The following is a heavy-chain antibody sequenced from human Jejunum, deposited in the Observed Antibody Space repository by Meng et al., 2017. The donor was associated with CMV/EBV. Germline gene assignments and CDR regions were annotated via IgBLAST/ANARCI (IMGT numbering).Heavy chain of an antibody. CDR1: GFTFSGSA. V-gene: IGHV3-73*02. Sequence: QLGAPRGGCVQAGGSLKLLSTASGFTFSGSAMHWVRQASGKGLEWVGRIRTKANNYATEYGASVKGRFTISRDDSKNTAYLQMNSLKTEDTAVYYCTRPGITGTEGCWGQGTLVTVSS. D-gene: IGHD1/OR15-1a*01. CDR3: TRPGITGTEGC. CDR2: IRTKANNYAT. J-gene: IGHJ4*02.